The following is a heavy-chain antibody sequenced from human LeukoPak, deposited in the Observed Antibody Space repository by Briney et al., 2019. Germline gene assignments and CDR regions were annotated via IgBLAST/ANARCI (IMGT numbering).Heavy chain of an antibody. Sequence: SETLSLTCTVSGGSINTNPNYWGWVRQPPGRGLEWIGYVYYSGSTNYNPSFKSRITISVDTSRNQFSLQLSSVTAADTAVYYCARIHRYCSGGACYVLDNWGQGTLVAVSS. CDR1: GGSINTNPNY. D-gene: IGHD2-15*01. CDR3: ARIHRYCSGGACYVLDN. V-gene: IGHV4-61*05. J-gene: IGHJ4*02. CDR2: VYYSGST.